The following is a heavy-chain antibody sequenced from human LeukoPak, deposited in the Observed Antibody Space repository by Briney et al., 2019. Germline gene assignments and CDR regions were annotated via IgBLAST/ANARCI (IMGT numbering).Heavy chain of an antibody. CDR2: MSGTGGST. CDR1: GLTFSTYV. CDR3: AKQDTTLAYGSDY. D-gene: IGHD5-18*01. Sequence: GGSLRLSCEVSGLTFSTYVMSWVRQAPGKGLEWVSVMSGTGGSTYYTDSVKGRFTISRDNSKNTLYLHMNSLRAEDTAMYYCAKQDTTLAYGSDYWGQGTLVTVSS. V-gene: IGHV3-23*01. J-gene: IGHJ4*02.